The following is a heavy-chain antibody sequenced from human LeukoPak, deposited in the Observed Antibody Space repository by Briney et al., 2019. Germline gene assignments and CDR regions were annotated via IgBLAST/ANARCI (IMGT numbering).Heavy chain of an antibody. D-gene: IGHD3/OR15-3a*01. CDR3: ARQAGWAGYYYFDY. CDR2: ISSSGSTI. J-gene: IGHJ4*02. Sequence: GGPLRLSCAASGFTFSSYEMNWVRQAPGKGLEWVSYISSSGSTIYYADSVKGRFTISRDNAKNSLYLQMSSLRAEDTAVYYCARQAGWAGYYYFDYWGQGTLVTVSS. V-gene: IGHV3-48*03. CDR1: GFTFSSYE.